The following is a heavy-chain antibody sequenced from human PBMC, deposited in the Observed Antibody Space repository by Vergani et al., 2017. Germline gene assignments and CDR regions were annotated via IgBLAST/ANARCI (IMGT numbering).Heavy chain of an antibody. Sequence: EVQLVESGGGSVQPGRSLRLSCAASGFTFDDYAMHWVRQAPGKGLEWVSGINWNSDSIAYADSVKGRFTISRDNAKNSLYLQMNSLRAEDTALYYCVKXIAASGNYWYFDLWGRGALVTVSS. J-gene: IGHJ2*01. D-gene: IGHD6-13*01. CDR3: VKXIAASGNYWYFDL. CDR1: GFTFDDYA. V-gene: IGHV3-9*01. CDR2: INWNSDSI.